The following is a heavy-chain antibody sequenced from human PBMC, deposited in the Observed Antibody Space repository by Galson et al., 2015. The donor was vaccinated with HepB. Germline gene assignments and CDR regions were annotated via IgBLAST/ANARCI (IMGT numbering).Heavy chain of an antibody. CDR3: ARDLFGVLRYPVDYYYYGMDV. D-gene: IGHD3-9*01. Sequence: SLRLSCAASGFTFSSYSMNWVRQAPGKGLEWVSSISSSSSYIYYADSVKGRFTIPRDNAKNSLYLQMNSLRAEDTAVYYCARDLFGVLRYPVDYYYYGMDVWGQGTTVTVSS. J-gene: IGHJ6*02. V-gene: IGHV3-21*01. CDR2: ISSSSSYI. CDR1: GFTFSSYS.